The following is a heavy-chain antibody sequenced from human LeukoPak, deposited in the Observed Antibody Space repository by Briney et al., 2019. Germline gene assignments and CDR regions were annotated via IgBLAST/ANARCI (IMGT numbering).Heavy chain of an antibody. J-gene: IGHJ4*02. CDR1: GFTFSSYG. CDR3: AKGVRATRISDY. D-gene: IGHD1-26*01. V-gene: IGHV3-30*18. CDR2: ISYDGSNK. Sequence: GRSLRLSCVASGFTFSSYGMHWVRQAPGEGPEWVAFISYDGSNKYYADSVKGRFTISRDNSKNTLYLQMNSLRAEDTAMYYCAKGVRATRISDYWGQGTLVTVSS.